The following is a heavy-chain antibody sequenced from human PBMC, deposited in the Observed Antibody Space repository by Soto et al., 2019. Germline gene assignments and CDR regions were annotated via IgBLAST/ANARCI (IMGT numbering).Heavy chain of an antibody. D-gene: IGHD2-15*01. CDR2: ISGSGDST. J-gene: IGHJ4*01. CDR3: ARRDYNIVCLLAFDY. V-gene: IGHV3-21*01. Sequence: EVKLVESGGGLVTPGGSLRLSCAASGFTFSNFAMNWVRQAPGKGLGWVSSISGSGDSTLYAESVMGRFTVVRDNAKNSLFLQMHSLRAEDTAVYYGARRDYNIVCLLAFDYWGQGILVTVSS. CDR1: GFTFSNFA.